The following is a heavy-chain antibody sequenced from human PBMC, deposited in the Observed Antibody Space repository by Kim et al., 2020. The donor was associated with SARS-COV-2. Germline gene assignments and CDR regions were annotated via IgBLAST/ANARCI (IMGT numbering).Heavy chain of an antibody. CDR2: ISSNGGST. D-gene: IGHD3-10*01. CDR1: GFTFSSYA. V-gene: IGHV3-64D*06. J-gene: IGHJ6*02. CDR3: VKEDGEYYYYYGMDV. Sequence: GGSLRLSCSASGFTFSSYAMHWVRQAPGKGLEYVSAISSNGGSTYYADSVKGRFTISRDNSKNTLYLQMSSLRAEDTAVYYCVKEDGEYYYYYGMDVWGQGTTVTVSS.